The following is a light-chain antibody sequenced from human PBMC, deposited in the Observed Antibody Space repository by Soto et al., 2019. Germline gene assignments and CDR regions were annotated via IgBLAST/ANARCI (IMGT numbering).Light chain of an antibody. Sequence: VLTQSPAPLSLSPGNRATLSCRASQSVSSYLAWYQQKPLQAPRLLIYDASNRATGIPARFSGSGSGTDFTPSISSLEPQDFAVYYCQQRSNWPPITFGQGTRLEI. CDR3: QQRSNWPPIT. V-gene: IGKV3-11*01. J-gene: IGKJ5*01. CDR2: DAS. CDR1: QSVSSY.